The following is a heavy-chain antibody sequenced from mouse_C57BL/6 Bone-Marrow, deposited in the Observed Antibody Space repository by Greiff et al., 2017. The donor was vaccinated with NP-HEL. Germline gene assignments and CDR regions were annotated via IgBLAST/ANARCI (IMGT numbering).Heavy chain of an antibody. CDR3: ARNDYDEGYFDY. J-gene: IGHJ2*01. CDR2: ISDGGSYT. V-gene: IGHV5-4*01. CDR1: GFTFSSYA. D-gene: IGHD2-4*01. Sequence: VESGGGLVKPGGSLKLSCAASGFTFSSYAMSWVRQTPEKRLEWVATISDGGSYTYYPDNVKGRFTISRDNAKNNLYLQMSHLKSEDTAMYYCARNDYDEGYFDYWGQGTTLTVSS.